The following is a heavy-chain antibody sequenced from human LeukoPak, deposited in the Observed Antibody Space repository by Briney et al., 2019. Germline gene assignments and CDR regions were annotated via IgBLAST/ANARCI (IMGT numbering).Heavy chain of an antibody. D-gene: IGHD6-13*01. V-gene: IGHV3-7*01. J-gene: IGHJ4*02. Sequence: GGSLRLSCAASGFTFSSYWMSWVRQAPGKGREGVANIKQDGSEKYYVDSVKGRFTISRDNAKNSLYLQMNSLRAEDTAVYYCVTILAAAGNGYFDYWGQGTLVTVSS. CDR1: GFTFSSYW. CDR3: VTILAAAGNGYFDY. CDR2: IKQDGSEK.